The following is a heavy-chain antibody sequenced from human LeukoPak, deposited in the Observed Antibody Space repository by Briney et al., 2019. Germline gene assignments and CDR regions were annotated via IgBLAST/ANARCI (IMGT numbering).Heavy chain of an antibody. CDR3: ARHYDFSSGSFGY. V-gene: IGHV3-21*01. CDR2: ISSSSSYM. D-gene: IGHD3-3*01. J-gene: IGHJ4*02. CDR1: GFTFSSYS. Sequence: GGSLRLSCAASGFTFSSYSMNWVRQAPGKGLEWVSSISSSSSYMYYADSVKGRFSISRDNAKKSMYLQMNSLRAEDTAVYYCARHYDFSSGSFGYWGQGTLVTVSS.